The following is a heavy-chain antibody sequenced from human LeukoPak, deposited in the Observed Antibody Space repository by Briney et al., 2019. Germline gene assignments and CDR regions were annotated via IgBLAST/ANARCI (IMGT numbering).Heavy chain of an antibody. CDR2: VNSDGSTT. CDR1: GFTFSSYS. CDR3: ARIEVGIAKKGFDY. Sequence: GGSLRLSCAASGFTFSSYSMNWVRQAPGKGLVWVSRVNSDGSTTNYADSVKGRFTISRDNAKNTLYLQMNSLRAEDTAVYYCARIEVGIAKKGFDYWGQGTLVTVSS. J-gene: IGHJ4*02. D-gene: IGHD2-21*01. V-gene: IGHV3-74*01.